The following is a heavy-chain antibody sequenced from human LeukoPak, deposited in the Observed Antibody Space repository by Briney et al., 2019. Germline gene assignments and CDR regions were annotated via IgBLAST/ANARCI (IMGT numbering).Heavy chain of an antibody. CDR1: GGTFSSYA. CDR3: ASGGGSGSYSYYFDY. D-gene: IGHD3-10*01. Sequence: SVKVSCKASGGTFSSYAISWVRQAPGQGLEWMGRIIPILGIANYAQKFQGRVTITADKSTSTAYMELSSLRSEDTAVYYCASGGGSGSYSYYFDYWGQGTLVTVSS. V-gene: IGHV1-69*04. CDR2: IIPILGIA. J-gene: IGHJ4*02.